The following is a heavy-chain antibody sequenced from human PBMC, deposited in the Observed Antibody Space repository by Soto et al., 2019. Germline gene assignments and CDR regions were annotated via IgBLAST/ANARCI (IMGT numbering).Heavy chain of an antibody. CDR3: AKEADISGYNPDY. CDR1: GGSISSGGYY. Sequence: PSETLSLTCTVSGGSISSGGYYWSWLRQHPGKGLEWIGYIFDSGTTYYNPSLKSRVTISVDPSKSQFSLRLTSVTATDTAVYYCAKEADISGYNPDYWGQGTQVTVSS. CDR2: IFDSGTT. D-gene: IGHD3-22*01. J-gene: IGHJ4*02. V-gene: IGHV4-31*03.